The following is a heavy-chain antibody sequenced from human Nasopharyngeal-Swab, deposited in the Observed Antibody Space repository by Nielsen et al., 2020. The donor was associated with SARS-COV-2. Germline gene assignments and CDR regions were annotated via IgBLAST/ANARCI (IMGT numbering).Heavy chain of an antibody. CDR3: ARERTPRPPGIVVGLDAFDI. Sequence: SVKVSCKASGGTFSSYAISWVRQAPGQGLEWMGGIIPIFGTANYAQKFQGRVTITADKSTNTAYMELSSLRSEDTAVYYCARERTPRPPGIVVGLDAFDIWGQGTMVTVSS. CDR1: GGTFSSYA. J-gene: IGHJ3*02. CDR2: IIPIFGTA. V-gene: IGHV1-69*06. D-gene: IGHD3-22*01.